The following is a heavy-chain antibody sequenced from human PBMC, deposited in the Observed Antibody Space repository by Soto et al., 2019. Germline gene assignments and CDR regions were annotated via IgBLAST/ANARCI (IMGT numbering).Heavy chain of an antibody. D-gene: IGHD4-17*01. J-gene: IGHJ4*02. Sequence: SVKVSCKASGDTFPSYGISWVRQAPGQGLEWMGWISAYNGNTNYAQKLQGRVTMTTDTSTSTAYMELRSLRSDDTAVYYCARLPYGDYYFDYWGQGTLVTVSS. V-gene: IGHV1-18*01. CDR3: ARLPYGDYYFDY. CDR2: ISAYNGNT. CDR1: GDTFPSYG.